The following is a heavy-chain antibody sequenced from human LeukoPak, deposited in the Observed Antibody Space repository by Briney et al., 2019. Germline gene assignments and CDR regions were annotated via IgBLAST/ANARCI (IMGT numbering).Heavy chain of an antibody. D-gene: IGHD3-10*01. CDR3: ARGYGSGSYFPDY. V-gene: IGHV3-64*01. CDR1: GFTFSSYA. J-gene: IGHJ4*02. CDR2: ISSNGGST. Sequence: GGSLRLSCAASGFTFSSYAMHWVRQAPGKGLEYVSAISSNGGSTYNANSVKGRFTISRDNSKNTLYLQMGSLRAEDMAVYYCARGYGSGSYFPDYWGQGTLVTVSS.